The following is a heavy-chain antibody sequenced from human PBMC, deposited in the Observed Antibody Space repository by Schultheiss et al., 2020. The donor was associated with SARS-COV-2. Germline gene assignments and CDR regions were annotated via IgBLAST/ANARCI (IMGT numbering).Heavy chain of an antibody. CDR3: VREFRRTWLDY. D-gene: IGHD3-22*01. CDR2: VSSSGNTI. V-gene: IGHV3-48*03. Sequence: SCAASGFAFSSYEMNWIRQAPGKGLEWVSYVSSSGNTIYYAESVKGRSTMSRDNAKNSVVLEVDNLRVEDTGIYYCVREFRRTWLDYWGQGTLVTVSS. CDR1: GFAFSSYE. J-gene: IGHJ4*02.